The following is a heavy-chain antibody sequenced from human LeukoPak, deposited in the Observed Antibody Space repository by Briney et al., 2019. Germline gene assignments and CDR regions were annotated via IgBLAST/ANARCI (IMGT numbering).Heavy chain of an antibody. CDR3: ARDLKWDFDP. CDR2: ISDNGGST. V-gene: IGHV3-64*04. Sequence: GGSLRLSCSTSGFILRSHAMHWVRQAPGKGLEYVSRISDNGGSTYYADSVKGRFTISRDNSKNTLYLQMNRLRDEDTAVYYCARDLKWDFDPWGRGTLVTVSS. CDR1: GFILRSHA. J-gene: IGHJ2*01.